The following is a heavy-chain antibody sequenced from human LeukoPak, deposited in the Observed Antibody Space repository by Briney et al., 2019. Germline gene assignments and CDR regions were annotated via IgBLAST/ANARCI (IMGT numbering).Heavy chain of an antibody. Sequence: SETLSLTCTVSGYSISSGYYWGWIRQPPGKGLEWIGSIYHSGSTYYNPSLKSRVTISVDTSKNQFSLELSSVTAADTAVYYCATITTYYDFWSGPPDYYMDVWGKGTTVTVSS. CDR2: IYHSGST. V-gene: IGHV4-38-2*02. CDR1: GYSISSGYY. D-gene: IGHD3-3*01. CDR3: ATITTYYDFWSGPPDYYMDV. J-gene: IGHJ6*03.